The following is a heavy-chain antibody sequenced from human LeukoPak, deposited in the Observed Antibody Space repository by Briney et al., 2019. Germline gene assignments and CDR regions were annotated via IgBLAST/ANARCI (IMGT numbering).Heavy chain of an antibody. CDR3: AKGPAVTTYEDAFDI. CDR1: GFTFSNYG. D-gene: IGHD4-17*01. CDR2: IRYDGSSK. J-gene: IGHJ3*02. V-gene: IGHV3-30*02. Sequence: PGGSLRLSCAASGFTFSNYGMHWVRQAPGKGLEWVAFIRYDGSSKYYADSVKGRFTISRDNSKNTLYLQMNSLGAEDTAVHYCAKGPAVTTYEDAFDIWGQGTMVTVSS.